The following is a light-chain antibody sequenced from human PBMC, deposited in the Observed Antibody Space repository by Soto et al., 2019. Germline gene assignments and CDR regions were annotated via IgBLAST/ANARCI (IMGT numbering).Light chain of an antibody. Sequence: DIVMTQSPDSLAVSLGERATINCKSSQSLLYSFNNKNPLAWYQQKPGQPPKLLIYCASTRESGVPDRFSGSGSGTDFTFTISSLQAEDVAIYYCQQYHTTPVTFGRGTKVEVK. J-gene: IGKJ1*01. V-gene: IGKV4-1*01. CDR1: QSLLYSFNNKNP. CDR3: QQYHTTPVT. CDR2: CAS.